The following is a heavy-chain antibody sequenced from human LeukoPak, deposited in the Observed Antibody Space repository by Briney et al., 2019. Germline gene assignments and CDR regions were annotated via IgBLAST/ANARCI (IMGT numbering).Heavy chain of an antibody. CDR3: AKSPQAAAGVLYFQH. V-gene: IGHV3-23*01. Sequence: GGSLRLSCAASGFTFSSYAMSWVRQAPGKGLEWVSAISGSGGSTYYADSVKGRFTISRDNSKNTLYLQMNSLRAEDTAVYYCAKSPQAAAGVLYFQHWARAPWSPSPQ. J-gene: IGHJ1*01. D-gene: IGHD6-13*01. CDR2: ISGSGGST. CDR1: GFTFSSYA.